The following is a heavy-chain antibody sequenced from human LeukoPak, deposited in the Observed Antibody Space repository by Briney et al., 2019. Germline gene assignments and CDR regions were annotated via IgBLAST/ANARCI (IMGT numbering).Heavy chain of an antibody. Sequence: AGGSLRLSCAASGFTFSSYGMHWVRQAPGKGLEWVAFIRYDGSNKYYADSVKGRFTISRDNSKNTLYLQMNSLRAEDTAVYYCAKREVTANTAPLDYWGQGTLSPSPQ. J-gene: IGHJ4*02. V-gene: IGHV3-30*02. D-gene: IGHD2-21*02. CDR2: IRYDGSNK. CDR1: GFTFSSYG. CDR3: AKREVTANTAPLDY.